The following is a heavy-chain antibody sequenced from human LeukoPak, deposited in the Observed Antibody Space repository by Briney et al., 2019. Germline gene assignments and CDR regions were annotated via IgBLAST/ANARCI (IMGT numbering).Heavy chain of an antibody. CDR1: GYTFTSHY. D-gene: IGHD6-19*01. CDR2: INPNSGGT. CDR3: ARGVAVAGSGDY. J-gene: IGHJ4*02. Sequence: ASVKVSCKASGYTFTSHYMHWVRQAPGQGLEWMGWINPNSGGTNYAQKFQGRVTMTRDTSIGTAYMELSRLRSDDTAVYYCARGVAVAGSGDYWGQGTLVTVSS. V-gene: IGHV1-2*02.